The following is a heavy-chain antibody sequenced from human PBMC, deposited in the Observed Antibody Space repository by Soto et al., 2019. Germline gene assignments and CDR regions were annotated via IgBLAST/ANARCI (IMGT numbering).Heavy chain of an antibody. D-gene: IGHD2-15*01. Sequence: PGGSLRLCCETAGFSFSVYAMHWVRQAPGKGLEWVAVIWYDASKQFYAASVEGRFTISRDNSKAILYLQMNSLRAEDTAVYYCAAWAEGATEVHWGQGTLVTVSS. CDR2: IWYDASKQ. V-gene: IGHV3-33*01. CDR3: AAWAEGATEVH. CDR1: GFSFSVYA. J-gene: IGHJ4*02.